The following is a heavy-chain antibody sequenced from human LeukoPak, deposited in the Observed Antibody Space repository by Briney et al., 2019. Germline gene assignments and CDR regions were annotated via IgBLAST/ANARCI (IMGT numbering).Heavy chain of an antibody. Sequence: SETLSLTCAVYGGSFSGYYWSWIRQPPGKGLEWIGEINHSGSTNYNPSLKSRVTISVDTSKNQFSLKLTSVTAADTAMYYCARLMASSDFDYWGQGTLVTVSS. CDR3: ARLMASSDFDY. CDR1: GGSFSGYY. J-gene: IGHJ4*02. CDR2: INHSGST. D-gene: IGHD2-8*01. V-gene: IGHV4-34*01.